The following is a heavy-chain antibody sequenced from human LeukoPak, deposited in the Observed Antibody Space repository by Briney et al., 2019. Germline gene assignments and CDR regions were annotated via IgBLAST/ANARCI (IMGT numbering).Heavy chain of an antibody. D-gene: IGHD2-15*01. CDR2: NNGDGSTT. V-gene: IGHV3-74*01. CDR1: GFSLSGYW. CDR3: ARDPRNVGLAP. J-gene: IGHJ5*02. Sequence: PGRSLRLSCAASGFSLSGYWMYWVRQAPGKGLMYISRNNGDGSTTNYADVVKGRFTMSRDNVKNTLYLQMNSLRVEDTAVYYCARDPRNVGLAPWGQGTLVTVSS.